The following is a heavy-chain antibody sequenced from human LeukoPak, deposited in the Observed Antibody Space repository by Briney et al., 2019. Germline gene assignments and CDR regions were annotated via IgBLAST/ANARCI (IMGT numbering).Heavy chain of an antibody. CDR2: ISGSGSST. V-gene: IGHV3-23*01. J-gene: IGHJ4*02. CDR3: AKNPFDY. CDR1: GFTVSSYA. Sequence: GGSLTLSSAASGFTVSSYATSWVRQAPGKGLEWVSAISGSGSSTYYADSVKGRFTISRDNSKNTLYLQMNSLRAEDTAVYYCAKNPFDYWGQGTLVTVSS.